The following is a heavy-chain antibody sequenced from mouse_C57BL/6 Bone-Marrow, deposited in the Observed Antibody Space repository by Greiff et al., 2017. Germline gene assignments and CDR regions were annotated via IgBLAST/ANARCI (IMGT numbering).Heavy chain of an antibody. Sequence: EVKLMESGAELVKPGASVKLSCTASGFNIKDYYMHWVKQRTEQGLEWIGRIDPEDGETKYAPKFQGKATITADTSSNTAYLQLSSLTSEDTAVYYCARGELLRYYYAMDYWGQGTSVTVSS. CDR1: GFNIKDYY. CDR2: IDPEDGET. J-gene: IGHJ4*01. D-gene: IGHD1-1*01. V-gene: IGHV14-2*01. CDR3: ARGELLRYYYAMDY.